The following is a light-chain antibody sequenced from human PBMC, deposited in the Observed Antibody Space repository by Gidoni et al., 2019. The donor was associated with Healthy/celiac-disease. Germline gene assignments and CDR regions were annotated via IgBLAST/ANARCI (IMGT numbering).Light chain of an antibody. J-gene: IGLJ2*01. CDR1: ALPKQY. CDR3: QSADSSGTYVV. Sequence: SYDLTQPPSVSVSPGQTARITCSGDALPKQYAYWYQQKPGQAPVLVIYKDSERPSGIPERFSGSSSGTTVTLTISGVQAEDEAEYYCQSADSSGTYVVFGGGTKLTVL. V-gene: IGLV3-25*03. CDR2: KDS.